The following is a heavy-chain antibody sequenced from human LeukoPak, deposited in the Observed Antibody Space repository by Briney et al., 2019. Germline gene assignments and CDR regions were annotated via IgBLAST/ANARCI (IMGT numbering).Heavy chain of an antibody. CDR1: GFTVSSNY. V-gene: IGHV3-53*01. CDR3: ARGEAFDY. CDR2: IYSGGST. Sequence: PGGSLRLSXAASGFTVSSNYMSWVRQAPGKGLEWVSIIYSGGSTYYADSVKGRFTISRDNSKNTLYLQMNSLRAEDTAVYFCARGEAFDYWGQGTLVTVSS. J-gene: IGHJ4*02.